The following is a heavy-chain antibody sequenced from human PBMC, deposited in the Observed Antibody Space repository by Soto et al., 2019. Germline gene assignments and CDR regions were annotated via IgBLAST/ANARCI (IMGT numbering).Heavy chain of an antibody. CDR2: IYHSGST. V-gene: IGHV4-4*02. Sequence: SETLSLTCAVSGGSISSSNWWSWVRQPPGKGLEWIGEIYHSGSTYYNPSLKSRVTISVDRSENQFSLKLSSVTAADTAVYYCARSQTTVTSYDYWGQGTLVTVSS. J-gene: IGHJ4*02. D-gene: IGHD4-17*01. CDR1: GGSISSSNW. CDR3: ARSQTTVTSYDY.